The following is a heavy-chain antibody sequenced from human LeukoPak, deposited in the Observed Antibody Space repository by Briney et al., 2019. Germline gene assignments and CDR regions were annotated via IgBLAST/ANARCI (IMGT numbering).Heavy chain of an antibody. CDR1: GGSISSGGYY. J-gene: IGHJ4*02. CDR2: IYYSGST. Sequence: PSETLSLTCTVSGGSISSGGYYWSWIRQHPGKGLEWIGYIYYSGSTYYNPSLKSRVTISVDTSKNQFSLKLSSVTAADTAVYYCARGSMVRGGLDYWGQGTLVTVSS. V-gene: IGHV4-31*03. D-gene: IGHD3-10*01. CDR3: ARGSMVRGGLDY.